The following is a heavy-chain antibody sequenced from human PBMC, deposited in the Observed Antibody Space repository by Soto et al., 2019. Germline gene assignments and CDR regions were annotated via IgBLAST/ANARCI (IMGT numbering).Heavy chain of an antibody. CDR3: ASEVYCSSTSCYIRGYYYYYGMDV. CDR1: GYTFNGYY. D-gene: IGHD2-2*02. J-gene: IGHJ6*02. CDR2: INPNSGGT. Sequence: GASVKVSCKASGYTFNGYYMHWVRRAPGQGLEWRGWINPNSGGTNYAQRFQGRGTMTRETSSSTAYLELSRLRSDDTAVYYCASEVYCSSTSCYIRGYYYYYGMDVWGQGTTVTVS. V-gene: IGHV1-2*02.